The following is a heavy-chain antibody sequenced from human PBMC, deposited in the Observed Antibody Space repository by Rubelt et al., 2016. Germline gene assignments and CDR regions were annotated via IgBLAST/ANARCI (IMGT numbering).Heavy chain of an antibody. D-gene: IGHD6-13*01. CDR2: ISYSGGT. CDR1: SGSISSSRYF. J-gene: IGHJ3*02. V-gene: IGHV4-39*01. CDR3: ARWDSSSWYYADAFDI. Sequence: QLQLQESGPGLVKPSETLSLTCTVSSGSISSSRYFWGWIRQPPGKGPEWIGSISYSGGTYYNPSLKSRATISLDTSKNQFSLKLRSVTAADTAVYDCARWDSSSWYYADAFDIWGQGTMVTVSS.